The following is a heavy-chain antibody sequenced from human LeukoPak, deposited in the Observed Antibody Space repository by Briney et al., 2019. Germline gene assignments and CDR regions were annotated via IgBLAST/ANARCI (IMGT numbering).Heavy chain of an antibody. D-gene: IGHD5-12*01. V-gene: IGHV3-23*01. CDR3: AKARGYSGHDYLGSFDY. CDR1: GFTFRNYA. CDR2: ISGSVGTT. Sequence: PGGSLRLSCVASGFTFRNYAMSWVRQAPGKGLEWVSSISGSVGTTYYTASVKGRFTISRDNSKSTLYLQMNSLRVEDTAVYYCAKARGYSGHDYLGSFDYWGQGTLVTVSS. J-gene: IGHJ4*02.